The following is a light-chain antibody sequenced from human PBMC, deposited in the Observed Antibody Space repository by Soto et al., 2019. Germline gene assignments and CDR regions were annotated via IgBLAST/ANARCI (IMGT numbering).Light chain of an antibody. V-gene: IGKV4-1*01. J-gene: IGKJ3*01. CDR1: QNVLYTSNNKNY. CDR3: QQYVSTPLT. CDR2: WAA. Sequence: DFVLTQSPDSLAVSLGERATINCKSSQNVLYTSNNKNYLAWYQPKPGQTPKLPIYWAATRNSGVPDRFSGSGSGPDFSLTISSLQAEDVAVYYCQQYVSTPLTFGPGTKVDI.